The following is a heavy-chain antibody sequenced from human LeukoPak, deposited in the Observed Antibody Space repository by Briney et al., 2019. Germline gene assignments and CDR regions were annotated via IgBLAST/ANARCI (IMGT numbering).Heavy chain of an antibody. V-gene: IGHV3-7*04. CDR1: GFMLGW. CDR3: VRDWTYDIDVENGVYYDAYDI. D-gene: IGHD2-8*01. Sequence: PGGSLRLSCTVSGFMLGWMGWVRQAPGKGLEWVANINPEDTKKNYVDSVRGRFTISRDNAKNSVYLQMTSLRVEDTAVYYCVRDWTYDIDVENGVYYDAYDIWGQGTTVTVSS. J-gene: IGHJ3*02. CDR2: INPEDTKK.